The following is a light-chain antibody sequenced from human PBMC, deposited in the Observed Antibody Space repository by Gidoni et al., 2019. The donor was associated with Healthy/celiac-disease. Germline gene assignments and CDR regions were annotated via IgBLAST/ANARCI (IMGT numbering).Light chain of an antibody. CDR2: GAS. J-gene: IGKJ1*01. CDR1: QSVSST. Sequence: EIVMTQSPATLAVSPGERATLSCRASQSVSSTLAWYQQKPGQAPRLLIYGASTRATGIPARFSGSGSGKEFTLTISSLQSEEFAVYYCQQYNNWPETFGQGTKVEIK. CDR3: QQYNNWPET. V-gene: IGKV3-15*01.